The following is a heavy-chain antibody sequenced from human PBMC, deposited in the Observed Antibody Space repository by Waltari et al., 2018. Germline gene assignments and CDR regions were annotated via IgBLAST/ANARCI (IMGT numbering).Heavy chain of an antibody. CDR1: GGTFSSYT. V-gene: IGHV1-69*02. CDR2: IIPILGIA. D-gene: IGHD6-6*01. J-gene: IGHJ3*02. Sequence: QVQLVQSGAEVKKPGSSVKVSCKASGGTFSSYTISWVRQAPGQGLEWMGRIIPILGIANYAQKFQGRVTITADKSTSTAYMELSSLRSDDTAVYYCARGAARPSGAFDIWGQGTMVTVSS. CDR3: ARGAARPSGAFDI.